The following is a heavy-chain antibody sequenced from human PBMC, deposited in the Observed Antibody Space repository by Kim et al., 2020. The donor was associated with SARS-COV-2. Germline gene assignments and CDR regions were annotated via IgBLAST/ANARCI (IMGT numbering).Heavy chain of an antibody. V-gene: IGHV3-11*04. CDR3: ASGTGATFDY. J-gene: IGHJ4*02. Sequence: TKYYADPVKGRITIARDNAKNSLYLQMNSLRAEDTAVYYCASGTGATFDYWGQGTLVTVSS. CDR2: TK. D-gene: IGHD1-26*01.